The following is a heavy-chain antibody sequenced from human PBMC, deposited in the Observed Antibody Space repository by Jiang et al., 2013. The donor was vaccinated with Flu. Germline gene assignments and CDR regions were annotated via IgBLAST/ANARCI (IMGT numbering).Heavy chain of an antibody. J-gene: IGHJ3*01. V-gene: IGHV1-18*04. D-gene: IGHD3-9*01. CDR1: GYGFASDD. CDR2: ITGNNGNT. Sequence: GAEVKKPGASVKVSCTTSGYGFASDDVSWVRQAPGQGLEWMGSITGNNGNTRYAQKFQGRVTLTIDAYTRTVDMELTRLRSDDTAIYYCAKFSPQXSATPPGVFDSWGQGTVVTVSS. CDR3: AKFSPQXSATPPGVFDS.